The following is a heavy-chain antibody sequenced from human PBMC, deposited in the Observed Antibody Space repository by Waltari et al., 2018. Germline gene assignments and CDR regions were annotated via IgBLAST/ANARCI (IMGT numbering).Heavy chain of an antibody. V-gene: IGHV3-15*01. CDR1: GFTFSNAW. Sequence: EVQLVESGGGLVKPGGSLRLSCAASGFTFSNAWMSWVRQAPGKGLEWVGRIKSKTEGGTTDYAATVKGRFTISRDDSKNTLYLQMNSLKTEDTAVYYCTTAGWSSSWYEPEGVDPWGQGTLVTVSS. CDR2: IKSKTEGGTT. CDR3: TTAGWSSSWYEPEGVDP. J-gene: IGHJ5*02. D-gene: IGHD6-13*01.